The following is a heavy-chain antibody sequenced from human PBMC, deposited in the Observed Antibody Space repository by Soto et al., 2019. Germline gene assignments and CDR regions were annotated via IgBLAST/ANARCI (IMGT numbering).Heavy chain of an antibody. D-gene: IGHD2-21*01. CDR1: GYTFTNFD. CDR3: ARVWRGRGPLPWYFAS. CDR2: ISAYNGNT. V-gene: IGHV1-18*01. J-gene: IGHJ4*02. Sequence: QVQLVQSGAEVKKPGASVKVSCRASGYTFTNFDIAWVRQAPGQGLEWMGWISAYNGNTNYAQKLQARVTMTTDTSTSTAYMDLRSLTSDDTAVFYCARVWRGRGPLPWYFASWGQGTLVTVSS.